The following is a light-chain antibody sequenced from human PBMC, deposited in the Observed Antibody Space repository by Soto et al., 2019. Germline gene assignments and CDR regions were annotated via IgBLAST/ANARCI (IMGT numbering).Light chain of an antibody. CDR2: GAS. CDR1: QSVFSN. V-gene: IGKV3-15*01. CDR3: QQYNDWPPYT. Sequence: EIVMTQSPATLSMSPGERATLSCRASQSVFSNLAWYQQKPGQAPRLLLYGASTRATGTPARFSGSGSGTEFTLTISSLQSEDFAVYYCQQYNDWPPYTFGQGTKLEIK. J-gene: IGKJ2*01.